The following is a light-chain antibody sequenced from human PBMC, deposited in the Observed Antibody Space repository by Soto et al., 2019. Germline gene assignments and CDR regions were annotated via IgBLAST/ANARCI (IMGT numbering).Light chain of an antibody. CDR3: QSYDSSLRGV. J-gene: IGLJ2*01. CDR2: GNT. CDR1: TSNIGAGYD. V-gene: IGLV1-40*01. Sequence: QPVLTQPPSVSGAPGQRVTISCTGSTSNIGAGYDVHWYQHLPGTVPKLVIYGNTNRPSGVPDRFSGSKSGTSASLAITGLQVEDEADYYCQSYDSSLRGVFGGGTKVTVL.